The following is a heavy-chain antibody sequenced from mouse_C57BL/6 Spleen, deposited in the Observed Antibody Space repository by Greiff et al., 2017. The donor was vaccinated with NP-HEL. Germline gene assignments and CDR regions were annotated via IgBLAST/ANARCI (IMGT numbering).Heavy chain of an antibody. CDR2: INPGSGGT. V-gene: IGHV1-54*01. J-gene: IGHJ2*01. CDR3: ARSRPDYYGSGKDY. D-gene: IGHD1-1*01. CDR1: GYAFTNYL. Sequence: VQLQQSGAELVRPGTSVKVSCKASGYAFTNYLIEWVKQRPGQGLEWIGVINPGSGGTNYNEKFKGKATLTADKSSSTAYMQLSSLTSEDAAVYFCARSRPDYYGSGKDYWGQGTTLTVSS.